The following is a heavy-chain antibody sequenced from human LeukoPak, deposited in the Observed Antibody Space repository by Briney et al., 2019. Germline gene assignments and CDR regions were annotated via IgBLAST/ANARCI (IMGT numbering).Heavy chain of an antibody. CDR1: GFTFSSYG. CDR2: IRYDGRNK. CDR3: ARDSGGYDLRHLFVDY. J-gene: IGHJ4*02. D-gene: IGHD5-12*01. Sequence: GGSLRLSCAASGFTFSSYGTHWVRQAPGKGLEWVAFIRYDGRNKYYADSVKGRFTISRDNSKNTLYLQMNSLRSDDTAVYYCARDSGGYDLRHLFVDYWGQGTLVTVSS. V-gene: IGHV3-30*02.